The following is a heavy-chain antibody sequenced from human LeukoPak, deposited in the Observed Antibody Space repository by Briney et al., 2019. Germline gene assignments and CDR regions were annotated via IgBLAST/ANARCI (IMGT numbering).Heavy chain of an antibody. Sequence: ASVKVSCKASGGTFSSYTISWVRQAPGQGLEWMGRIISILGIANYAQKFQGRVTITADKSTSTAYMELSSLKSEDTAVYYCAREMTTVTATPHFDSWGQGTLVIVSS. CDR1: GGTFSSYT. CDR3: AREMTTVTATPHFDS. D-gene: IGHD4-17*01. V-gene: IGHV1-69*04. CDR2: IISILGIA. J-gene: IGHJ4*02.